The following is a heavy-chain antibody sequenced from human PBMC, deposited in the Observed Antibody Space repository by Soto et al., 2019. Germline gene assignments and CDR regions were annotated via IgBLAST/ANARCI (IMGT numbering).Heavy chain of an antibody. CDR2: MSGSGDDA. D-gene: IGHD3-3*01. CDR1: GFTFSNYG. CDR3: AKNVTIYAVDPADY. V-gene: IGHV3-23*01. J-gene: IGHJ4*02. Sequence: PGGSLRLSCAASGFTFSNYGMSWVRQAPGKGLEWVSVMSGSGDDAYYADSVKGRFTISRDNSKNMLYLQMNSLRAEDTAVYFCAKNVTIYAVDPADYWGQGTQVTVSS.